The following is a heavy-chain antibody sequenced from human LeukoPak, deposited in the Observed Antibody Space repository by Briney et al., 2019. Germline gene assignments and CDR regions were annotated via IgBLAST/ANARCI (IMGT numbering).Heavy chain of an antibody. Sequence: SQTLSLTCALSGDSVSSNRAAWNWIRQSPSRGLEWLGRTYYRSKWYNDYAVSVKSRITINPDTSKNQFSLQLNSVTPEDTAVYYCAREGCSGGSCYSGAFDIWGQGTMVTVSS. V-gene: IGHV6-1*01. CDR3: AREGCSGGSCYSGAFDI. J-gene: IGHJ3*02. CDR2: TYYRSKWYN. D-gene: IGHD2-15*01. CDR1: GDSVSSNRAA.